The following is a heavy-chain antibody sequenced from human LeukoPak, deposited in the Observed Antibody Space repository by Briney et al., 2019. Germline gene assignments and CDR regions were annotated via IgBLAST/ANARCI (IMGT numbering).Heavy chain of an antibody. J-gene: IGHJ4*02. Sequence: PGGSLRLSCAASGFTFSSYAMSWVRQAPGKGLESVSAISGSGGSTYYADSVKGRFTISRDNSKNTLYLQMNSLRAEDTAVYYCAKDPIGWELKGYFDYWGQGTLVTVSS. CDR2: ISGSGGST. CDR3: AKDPIGWELKGYFDY. CDR1: GFTFSSYA. D-gene: IGHD1-26*01. V-gene: IGHV3-23*01.